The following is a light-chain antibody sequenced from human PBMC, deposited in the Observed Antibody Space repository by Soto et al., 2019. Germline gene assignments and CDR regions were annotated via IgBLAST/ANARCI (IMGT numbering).Light chain of an antibody. V-gene: IGKV1-39*01. CDR3: QQGKT. CDR2: DAS. Sequence: IQMTQSPSSLSASVGDRVTITCRASQNISSYLNWYQQKPGKAPKLLIFDASSLESGTPSRFSGRRSGTQFTLTISSLEPEDFAVYYCQQGKTFGGGTKVDIK. CDR1: QNISSY. J-gene: IGKJ4*01.